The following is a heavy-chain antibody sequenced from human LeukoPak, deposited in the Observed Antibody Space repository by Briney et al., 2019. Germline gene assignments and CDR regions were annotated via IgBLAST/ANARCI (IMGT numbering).Heavy chain of an antibody. J-gene: IGHJ4*02. V-gene: IGHV4-30-4*01. CDR3: ARVVVAGLDY. CDR2: IYYSGST. D-gene: IGHD6-19*01. CDR1: GGSISSGDYY. Sequence: SSETLSLTCTVSGGSISSGDYYWSWIRQPPGKGLEWIGYIYYSGSTYYNPSLKSRVTISVDTSKNQFSLELSSVTAADTAVYYCARVVVAGLDYWGQGTLVTVSS.